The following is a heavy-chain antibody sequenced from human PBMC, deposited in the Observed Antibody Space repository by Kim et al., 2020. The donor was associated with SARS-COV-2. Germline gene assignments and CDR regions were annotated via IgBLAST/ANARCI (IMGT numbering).Heavy chain of an antibody. D-gene: IGHD3-16*01. V-gene: IGHV4-4*02. Sequence: SETLSLTCAVSGCSISSSCWCWVRQPPGKGMELIGEISHTGGRNYYADPGRRLFITVDESYNKYFLMLTTVSAADTAADYYSPRGVMRWLFYLGQGSLV. CDR1: GCSISSSCW. CDR3: SPRGVMRWLFY. CDR2: ISHTGGR. J-gene: IGHJ4*02.